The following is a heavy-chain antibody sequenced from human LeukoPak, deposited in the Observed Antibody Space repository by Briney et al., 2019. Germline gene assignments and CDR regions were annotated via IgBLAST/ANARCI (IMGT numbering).Heavy chain of an antibody. CDR2: IIPIFGTA. J-gene: IGHJ4*02. Sequence: GASVKVSCKASGYSFTSYGITWVRQAPGQGLEWMGGIIPIFGTANYAQKFQGRVMITAVESMSTAYMELSSLRSEDTAVYYCARGWLAETTVVTPYNYWGQGTLVTVSS. CDR1: GYSFTSYG. D-gene: IGHD4-23*01. CDR3: ARGWLAETTVVTPYNY. V-gene: IGHV1-69*13.